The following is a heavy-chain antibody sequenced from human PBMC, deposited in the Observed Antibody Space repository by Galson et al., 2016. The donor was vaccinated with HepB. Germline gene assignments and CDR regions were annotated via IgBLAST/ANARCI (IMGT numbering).Heavy chain of an antibody. D-gene: IGHD2-15*01. V-gene: IGHV4-34*01. CDR1: GGSFSGHH. Sequence: SETLSLTCAVYGGSFSGHHWSWIRQPTGKGLEWIGEMQYTGTTKYKPSLVGRVTISVDKSKNRVSLKLISVSAADTAVYYCARSRGFCSGGVCSHYPNSKYDGLDVWGQGTRVTVS. CDR2: MQYTGTT. CDR3: ARSRGFCSGGVCSHYPNSKYDGLDV. J-gene: IGHJ6*02.